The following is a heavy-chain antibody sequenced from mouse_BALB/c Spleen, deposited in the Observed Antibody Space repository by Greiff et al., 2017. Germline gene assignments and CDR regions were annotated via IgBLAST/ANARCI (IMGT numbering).Heavy chain of an antibody. Sequence: DVQLQESGAELVKPGASVKLSCTASGFNFTDSYMHWVKQRPEQGLEWIGRIDPANGNTKYDPKFQGKATITADTSSNTAYLQLSSLTSEDTAVYYCARGGYYAMDYWGQGTSVTVSS. CDR2: IDPANGNT. CDR3: ARGGYYAMDY. CDR1: GFNFTDSY. J-gene: IGHJ4*01. V-gene: IGHV14-3*02.